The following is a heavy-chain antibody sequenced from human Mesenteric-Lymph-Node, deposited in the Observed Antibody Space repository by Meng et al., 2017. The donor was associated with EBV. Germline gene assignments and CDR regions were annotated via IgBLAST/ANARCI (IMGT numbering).Heavy chain of an antibody. CDR3: ARAPLYGDNDWFDP. V-gene: IGHV4-4*02. CDR2: IYHSGST. J-gene: IGHJ5*02. CDR1: GGSISSSYW. D-gene: IGHD4-17*01. Sequence: QEQLQESGPGRVKPSGTLSVTCDVSGGSISSSYWWSWVRQPPGKGLGWSGEIYHSGSTNYNPSLKSRVTISLDKSKNQVSLKLSSVTAADTAVYYCARAPLYGDNDWFDPWGQGTLVTVSS.